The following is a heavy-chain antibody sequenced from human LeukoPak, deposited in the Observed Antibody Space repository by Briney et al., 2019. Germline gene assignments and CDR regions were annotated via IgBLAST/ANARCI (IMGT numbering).Heavy chain of an antibody. CDR3: XXDXXXXXXWYLWHYDPFDY. CDR2: ISGSGGST. V-gene: IGHV3-23*01. J-gene: IGHJ4*02. Sequence: GGSLXXSCAASGFTFSSYAMSWVRQARGKGLEWVSAISGSGGSTYYADSVKGRFTISRDNSKNTLYLQMNSLRDEDTAVYEXXXDXXXXXXWYLWHYDPFDYWGQGTLVTVSS. CDR1: GFTFSSYA. D-gene: IGHD3-3*01.